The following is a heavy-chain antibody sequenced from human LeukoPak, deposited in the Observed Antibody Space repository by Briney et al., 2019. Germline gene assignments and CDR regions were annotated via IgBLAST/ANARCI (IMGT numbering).Heavy chain of an antibody. CDR2: ISSSSSYI. CDR3: ARAAELRFLEWLPESVDY. D-gene: IGHD3-3*01. V-gene: IGHV3-21*01. J-gene: IGHJ4*02. CDR1: GFTFSSYS. Sequence: GGSLRLSCAASGFTFSSYSMNWVRQAPGKGLEWVSSISSSSSYIYYADSVRGRFTISRDNAKNSLYLQMNSLRAEDTAVYYCARAAELRFLEWLPESVDYWGQGTLVTVSS.